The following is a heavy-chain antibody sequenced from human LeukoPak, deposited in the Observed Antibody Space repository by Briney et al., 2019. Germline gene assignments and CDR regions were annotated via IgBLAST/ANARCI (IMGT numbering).Heavy chain of an antibody. CDR3: ARDDDY. CDR1: GFTVSSNY. J-gene: IGHJ4*02. V-gene: IGHV3-53*01. Sequence: GGSLRLSCAASGFTVSSNYMSWLRQAPGKGLEWVSVIYSGGSTYYADSVTGRFTISRDNSKHTLYLQMNSLRAEDTAVYYCARDDDYWGQGTLVTVSS. CDR2: IYSGGST.